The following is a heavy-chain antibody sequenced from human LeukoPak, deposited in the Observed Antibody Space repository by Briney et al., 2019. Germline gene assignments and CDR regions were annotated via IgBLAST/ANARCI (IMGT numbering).Heavy chain of an antibody. J-gene: IGHJ4*02. CDR1: GYTFTSYD. Sequence: ASVKVSCKASGYTFTSYDINWVRQATGQGLEWMGWMNPNSGNTGYAQKFQGRVTMTRNTSISTAYMELSSLRSEDTAVYYCAREGYCSSTSCYALDYWGQGTLVTVSS. CDR2: MNPNSGNT. D-gene: IGHD2-2*01. CDR3: AREGYCSSTSCYALDY. V-gene: IGHV1-8*01.